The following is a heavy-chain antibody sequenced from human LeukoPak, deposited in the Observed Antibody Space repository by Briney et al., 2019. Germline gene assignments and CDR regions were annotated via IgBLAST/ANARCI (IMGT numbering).Heavy chain of an antibody. D-gene: IGHD3/OR15-3a*01. V-gene: IGHV3-23*01. Sequence: GGSLRLSCAASGFSFSNYGMNWIRQAPGKGLERVSFSSSTGDNTFYRDSVKSRFTITRDISTNTLYLQMTSLRADDTAVYYCARSLTWTLVGFDYWGQGTPVTVSS. CDR3: ARSLTWTLVGFDY. CDR1: GFSFSNYG. J-gene: IGHJ4*02. CDR2: SSSTGDNT.